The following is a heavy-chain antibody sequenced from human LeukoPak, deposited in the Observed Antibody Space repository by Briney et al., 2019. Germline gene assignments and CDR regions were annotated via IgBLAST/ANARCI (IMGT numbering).Heavy chain of an antibody. Sequence: SETLSLTCTVSGGSISSYYWSWIRQPPEKGLEWNGYIYYSGSTNYNPSLKSRVTISVDTSKNQFSLKLSSVTAADTAVYYCARNPATEYFDYWGQGTLVTVSS. V-gene: IGHV4-59*01. CDR1: GGSISSYY. CDR3: ARNPATEYFDY. CDR2: IYYSGST. J-gene: IGHJ4*02.